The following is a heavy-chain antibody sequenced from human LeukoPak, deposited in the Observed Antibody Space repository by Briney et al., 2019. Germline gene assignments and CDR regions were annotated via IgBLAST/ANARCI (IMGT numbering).Heavy chain of an antibody. V-gene: IGHV1-46*01. CDR2: ISPSGGST. CDR3: AREQLVGTYYFDY. Sequence: ASVKVSCKASGYTFTSYYMHWVQQAPGQGLEWMGMISPSGGSTSYAQKFQGRVTMTRDTSTSTVYMELSSLRSDDTAVYYCAREQLVGTYYFDYWGQGTLVTVSS. CDR1: GYTFTSYY. D-gene: IGHD6-6*01. J-gene: IGHJ4*02.